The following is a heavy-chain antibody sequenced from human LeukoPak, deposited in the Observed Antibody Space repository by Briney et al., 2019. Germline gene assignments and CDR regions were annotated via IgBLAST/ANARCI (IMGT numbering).Heavy chain of an antibody. CDR3: ASARYSDGNNWFDP. D-gene: IGHD5-18*01. CDR1: GGSISSYY. CDR2: IYCSGCT. J-gene: IGHJ5*02. Sequence: RSSETLSLTCTVSGGSISSYYWSWIRQPPGKGLEGIGYIYCSGCTNYNPSLKSRVTISVDTSKNQFSLKLSSVTAADTAVYYCASARYSDGNNWFDPWGQGTLVTVSS. V-gene: IGHV4-59*01.